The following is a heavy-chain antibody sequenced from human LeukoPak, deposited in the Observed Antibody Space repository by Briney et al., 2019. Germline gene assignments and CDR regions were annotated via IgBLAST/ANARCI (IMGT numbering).Heavy chain of an antibody. J-gene: IGHJ4*02. V-gene: IGHV2-5*02. D-gene: IGHD6-13*01. CDR3: AHRNSGLAAAGFEF. CDR2: IYWDDDE. CDR1: GFSLSTRGVG. Sequence: SGPTLVNPSQTLTLTCTFSGFSLSTRGVGVGWIRQPPGKALEWLCIIYWDDDERYSPSLKSRLTVTKDTSKNQVVLTMTNMDPVDTATYYCAHRNSGLAAAGFEFWGQGTLVTVSS.